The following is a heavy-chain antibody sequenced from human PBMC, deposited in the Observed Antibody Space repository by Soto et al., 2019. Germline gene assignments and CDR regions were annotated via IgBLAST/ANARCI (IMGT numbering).Heavy chain of an antibody. V-gene: IGHV1-69*02. Sequence: QVQLVQSGAEVKKPGSSVKVSCKASGDTFSFYTIIWVRQAPGLGLEWVGRINPILSMSNYAQKFQGRVTMTADKPTSTADMELRSLRSEDTAMYYCATSYGSGYRAFDYWGQGALVTVSS. CDR1: GDTFSFYT. D-gene: IGHD3-16*02. CDR3: ATSYGSGYRAFDY. CDR2: INPILSMS. J-gene: IGHJ4*02.